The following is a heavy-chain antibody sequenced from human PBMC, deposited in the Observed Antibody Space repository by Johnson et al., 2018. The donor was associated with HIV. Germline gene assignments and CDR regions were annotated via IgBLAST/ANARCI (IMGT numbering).Heavy chain of an antibody. J-gene: IGHJ3*02. CDR2: IRYDGSNK. CDR1: GFTFSSYG. V-gene: IGHV3-30*02. Sequence: VQLVESGGGVVQPVGSLRLSCVASGFTFSSYGMHWVRQAPGKGLEWVALIRYDGSNKYYADSVKGRFTISRDNSKNTLYLQMNSLRAEDTAVYYCARGGYSIKDRGAFDIWGQGTMVTVSS. CDR3: ARGGYSIKDRGAFDI. D-gene: IGHD6-13*01.